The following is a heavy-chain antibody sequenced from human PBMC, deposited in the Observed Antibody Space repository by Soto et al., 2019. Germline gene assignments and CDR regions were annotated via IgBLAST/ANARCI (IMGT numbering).Heavy chain of an antibody. CDR1: GTIFSSYA. CDR2: IIPIFGTK. CDR3: ACTFYDEGGYYYEIDY. Sequence: QVQLVQSGAEVKKPGSSVKVSCKVSGTIFSSYAFTWVRQAPGQGLEWMGGIIPIFGTKNYTEKFRDRISLTSDESTSTAFMELSSLRSEDAAVYYCACTFYDEGGYYYEIDYWGQGTLVVVSS. V-gene: IGHV1-69*01. J-gene: IGHJ4*02. D-gene: IGHD3-22*01.